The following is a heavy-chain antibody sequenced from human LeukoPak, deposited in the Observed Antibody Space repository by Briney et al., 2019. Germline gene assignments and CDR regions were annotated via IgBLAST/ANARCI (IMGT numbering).Heavy chain of an antibody. V-gene: IGHV3-74*01. CDR3: ARVGFCVANTCYASYDY. D-gene: IGHD2-2*01. CDR1: GITLTSYW. J-gene: IGHJ4*02. CDR2: INGDGSST. Sequence: PGGSLRLSCAASGITLTSYWMHWVRQVPGKGLVWVSRINGDGSSTDYADSVKGRFTISRDNAKNTLYLEMSSLRAEDTAVYYCARVGFCVANTCYASYDYWGQGTLVTVSS.